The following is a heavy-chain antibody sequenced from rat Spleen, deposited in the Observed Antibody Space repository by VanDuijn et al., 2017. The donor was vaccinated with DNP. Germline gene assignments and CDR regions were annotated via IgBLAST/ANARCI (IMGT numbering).Heavy chain of an antibody. CDR2: ICYDGSST. CDR3: ARHGAQQCFDY. V-gene: IGHV5-29*01. CDR1: GFTFSDYY. D-gene: IGHD1-1*01. Sequence: EVQLVESDGGLVQPGRSLKLSCAASGFTFSDYYMAWVRQAPSKGLEWVATICYDGSSTYYRDSVKGRFTISRDNAKSTLYLQMDSLRSEDTATYYCARHGAQQCFDYWGQGVMVTVSS. J-gene: IGHJ2*01.